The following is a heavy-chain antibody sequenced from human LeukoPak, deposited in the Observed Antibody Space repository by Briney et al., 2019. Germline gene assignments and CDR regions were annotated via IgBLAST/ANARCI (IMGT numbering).Heavy chain of an antibody. CDR1: GFTFSKYW. V-gene: IGHV3-7*03. CDR2: IKKDGSEK. J-gene: IGHJ6*02. Sequence: GGSLRLSCAASGFTFSKYWMSWVRQAPGKGLEWVANIKKDGSEKYYVDSVKGRFTISRDNAKNSLYLQMNSLRAEDTAVYFCARDRIWDFWTPLSDYAMDVWGQGTTVTVSS. CDR3: ARDRIWDFWTPLSDYAMDV. D-gene: IGHD3/OR15-3a*01.